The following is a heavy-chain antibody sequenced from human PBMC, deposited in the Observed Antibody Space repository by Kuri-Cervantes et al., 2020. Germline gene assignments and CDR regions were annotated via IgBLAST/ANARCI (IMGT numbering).Heavy chain of an antibody. V-gene: IGHV3-30*18. Sequence: GESLKISCVASGFTFSTYGMHWVRQAPGKGLEWVAVISYDGSGHYADSVKGRFTISRDNSKNTLYLQMNSLRAEDTALYYCAKDRSFKGVTVTSLFDYWGQGTLVTVSS. CDR3: AKDRSFKGVTVTSLFDY. J-gene: IGHJ4*02. CDR1: GFTFSTYG. CDR2: ISYDGSG. D-gene: IGHD4-17*01.